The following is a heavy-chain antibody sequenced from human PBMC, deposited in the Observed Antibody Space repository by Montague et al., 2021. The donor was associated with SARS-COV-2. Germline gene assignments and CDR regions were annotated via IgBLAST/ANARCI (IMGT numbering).Heavy chain of an antibody. CDR1: GDSVAELRRR. D-gene: IGHD7-27*01. CDR3: ARVRHLGRGMDV. Sequence: CAISGDSVAELRRRSEEHRSEPPTQFHRVGRPFYGTEWNYHYADSVKSRITIDPDTSKNQVSLQLRSVTPEDTAVYFCARVRHLGRGMDVWGQGTTVTVSS. V-gene: IGHV6-1*01. J-gene: IGHJ6*02. CDR2: PFYGTEWNY.